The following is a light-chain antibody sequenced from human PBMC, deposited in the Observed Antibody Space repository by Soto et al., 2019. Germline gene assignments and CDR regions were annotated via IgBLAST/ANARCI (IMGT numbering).Light chain of an antibody. CDR3: QQYGSSPT. CDR1: QSVSSSY. Sequence: EIVLTQSPGTQSLSPGERATLPCRASQSVSSSYLAWYQQKPGQAPRLLIYGASSRATGIPDRFSGSGSGTDFTLTISRLEPEDFAVYYCQQYGSSPTFGGGTKVEIK. J-gene: IGKJ4*01. V-gene: IGKV3-20*01. CDR2: GAS.